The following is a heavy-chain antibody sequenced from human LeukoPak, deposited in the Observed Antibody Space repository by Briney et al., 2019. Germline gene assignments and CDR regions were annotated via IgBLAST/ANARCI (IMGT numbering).Heavy chain of an antibody. CDR1: GFTFSSYS. CDR2: ISSSSSYI. J-gene: IGHJ4*02. CDR3: ARDRGYDYVWGSYRYTDPFDY. D-gene: IGHD3-16*02. Sequence: GGSLRLSCAASGFTFSSYSMNWVRQAPGKGPEWVSSISSSSSYIYYADSVKGRFTISRDNAKNSLYLQMNSLRAEDTAVYYCARDRGYDYVWGSYRYTDPFDYWGQGTLVTVSS. V-gene: IGHV3-21*01.